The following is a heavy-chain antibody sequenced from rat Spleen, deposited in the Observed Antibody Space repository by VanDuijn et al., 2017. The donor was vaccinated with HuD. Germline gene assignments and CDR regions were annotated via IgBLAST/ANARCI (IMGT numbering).Heavy chain of an antibody. Sequence: QVQLKESGPGLVQPSQTLSLTCTVAGFSLTSYNVHWVRQPPGKGLEWMGVIWNTGGTRYNSALKSRLSISKDTSKSQVFLKMNSLQTEDTATYYCATDRGYSAAGVMDAWGQGASVTVSS. V-gene: IGHV2-41*01. CDR1: GFSLTSYN. J-gene: IGHJ4*01. CDR2: IWNTGGT. CDR3: ATDRGYSAAGVMDA. D-gene: IGHD1-1*01.